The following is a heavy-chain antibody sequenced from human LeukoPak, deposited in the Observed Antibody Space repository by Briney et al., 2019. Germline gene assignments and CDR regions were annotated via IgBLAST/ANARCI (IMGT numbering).Heavy chain of an antibody. D-gene: IGHD3-9*01. CDR3: AKDQGGTLTGEIDY. J-gene: IGHJ4*02. CDR2: INSDGSST. V-gene: IGHV3-74*01. Sequence: GGSLRLSCAASGFTFSSHWMHWVRQAPGKGLVWVSRINSDGSSTNYADSVKGRFTISRDNSKNTLYLQMNSLRAEDTAVYYCAKDQGGTLTGEIDYWGQGTLVTVSS. CDR1: GFTFSSHW.